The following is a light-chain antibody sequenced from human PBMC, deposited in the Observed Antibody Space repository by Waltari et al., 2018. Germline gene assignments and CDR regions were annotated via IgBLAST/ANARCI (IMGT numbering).Light chain of an antibody. Sequence: VLTQSPGTLSLSPGERATLTCRASQSVRKYLAWYQQRPGQAPRLLIYAASTRATGIPDRFSGSGSGTDFSLTISRLEPEDFAVYYCQNHERLPATFGQGTKVEIK. V-gene: IGKV3-20*01. CDR3: QNHERLPAT. CDR1: QSVRKY. CDR2: AAS. J-gene: IGKJ1*01.